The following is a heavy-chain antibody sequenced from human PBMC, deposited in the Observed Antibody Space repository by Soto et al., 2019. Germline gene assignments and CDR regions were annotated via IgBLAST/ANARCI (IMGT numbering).Heavy chain of an antibody. D-gene: IGHD4-17*01. V-gene: IGHV1-69*13. CDR3: ARVVCTQNDYGGNSEVCAFDI. Sequence: GASVKVSCKASGGTFSSYAISWVRQAPGQGLEWMGGIIPIFGTANYAQKFQGRVTITADESTSTAYMELSSLRSEDTAVYYCARVVCTQNDYGGNSEVCAFDIWGQGTMVTVSS. CDR2: IIPIFGTA. CDR1: GGTFSSYA. J-gene: IGHJ3*02.